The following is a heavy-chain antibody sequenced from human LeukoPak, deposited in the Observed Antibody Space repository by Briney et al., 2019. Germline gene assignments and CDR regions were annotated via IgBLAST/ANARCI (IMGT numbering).Heavy chain of an antibody. J-gene: IGHJ4*02. V-gene: IGHV4-59*08. CDR3: ARHAYSGSYQHDY. CDR2: IYYTGST. D-gene: IGHD1-26*01. Sequence: WETLSPTCTVSGGSISSYYWSWIRQPPGKGLEWIGYIYYTGSTNYNPSLKSRVTISVDTSKNQFSLKLSSVTAADTAVYYCARHAYSGSYQHDYWGQGTLVTVSS. CDR1: GGSISSYY.